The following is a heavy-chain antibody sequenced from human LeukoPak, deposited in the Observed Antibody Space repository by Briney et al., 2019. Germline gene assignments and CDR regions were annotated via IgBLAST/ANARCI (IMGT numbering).Heavy chain of an antibody. V-gene: IGHV4-4*02. D-gene: IGHD3-3*01. CDR3: ASSIFGVVNFDY. CDR1: GGSISSSNW. J-gene: IGHJ4*02. CDR2: IYHSGST. Sequence: PSETLTLTCAVSGGSISSSNWWSWVRQPPGKGLEWIGEIYHSGSTNYNPSLKSRVTISVDTSKNQFSLKLSSVTAADTAVYYCASSIFGVVNFDYWGQGTLVTVSS.